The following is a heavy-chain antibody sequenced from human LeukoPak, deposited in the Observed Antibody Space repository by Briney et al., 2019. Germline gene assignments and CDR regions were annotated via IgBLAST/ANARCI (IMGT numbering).Heavy chain of an antibody. D-gene: IGHD3-10*01. Sequence: ASVKVSCKASGYTFTGYYVHWVRQAPGQGLEWMGWINPNSGGTNYAQKFQGRVTMTRDTSISTAYMELSRLRSDDTAVYYCARGPRITMVQGVTLTFDYWGQGTLVTVSS. J-gene: IGHJ4*02. CDR3: ARGPRITMVQGVTLTFDY. CDR1: GYTFTGYY. V-gene: IGHV1-2*02. CDR2: INPNSGGT.